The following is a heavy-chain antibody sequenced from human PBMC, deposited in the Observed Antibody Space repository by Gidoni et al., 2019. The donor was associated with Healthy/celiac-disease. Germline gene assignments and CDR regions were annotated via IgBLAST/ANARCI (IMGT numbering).Heavy chain of an antibody. CDR3: ATNSNWANVFDY. V-gene: IGHV3-64*01. CDR1: GFTFSSYA. CDR2: ISSNGGST. Sequence: EVHLVESGGGLVQPGGSLRLSCAASGFTFSSYAMHLVRQAPGKGLEYGSAISSNGGSTYYANSVKGRFTISRDNSKNTLYLQMGSLRAEDMAVYYCATNSNWANVFDYWGQGTLVTVSS. D-gene: IGHD7-27*01. J-gene: IGHJ4*02.